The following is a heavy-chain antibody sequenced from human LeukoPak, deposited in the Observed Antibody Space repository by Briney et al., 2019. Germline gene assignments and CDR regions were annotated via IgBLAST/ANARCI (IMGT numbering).Heavy chain of an antibody. CDR2: IYTSGST. J-gene: IGHJ4*02. Sequence: PSETLSLTCTVSGGSISSYYWSWIRRPAGKGLEWIGRIYTSGSTNYNPSLKSRGTMSVDTSKNQFSLKLSSVTAADTAVYYCAKRGSDTWSDFDYWGQGTLVTVSS. CDR3: AKRGSDTWSDFDY. V-gene: IGHV4-4*07. D-gene: IGHD1-1*01. CDR1: GGSISSYY.